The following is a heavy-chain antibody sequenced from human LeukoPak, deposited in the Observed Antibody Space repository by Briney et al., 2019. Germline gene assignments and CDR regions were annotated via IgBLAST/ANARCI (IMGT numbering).Heavy chain of an antibody. V-gene: IGHV1-46*01. D-gene: IGHD2-2*01. CDR1: GYTFTSYY. Sequence: ASVKVSCKAPGYTFTSYYMHWVRQAPGQGLEWMGTINPSGGSTSYAQKFQGRVTMTRDTSTSTVYMELSSLRSGDTAVYYCARDLAVGSTSFYYYYMDVWGKGTTVTVSS. CDR2: INPSGGST. J-gene: IGHJ6*03. CDR3: ARDLAVGSTSFYYYYMDV.